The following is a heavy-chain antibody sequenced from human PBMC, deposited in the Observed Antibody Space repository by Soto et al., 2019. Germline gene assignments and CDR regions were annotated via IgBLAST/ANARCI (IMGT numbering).Heavy chain of an antibody. V-gene: IGHV3-7*01. CDR3: ARGIFGVVTPYYFDY. Sequence: VGSLRLSCAASGFTFSSYWMSWVRQAPGKGLEWVANIKQDGSEKYYVDSVKGRFTISRDNAKNSLYLQMNSLRAEDTAVYYCARGIFGVVTPYYFDYWGQGTLVTVSS. J-gene: IGHJ4*02. CDR2: IKQDGSEK. D-gene: IGHD3-3*01. CDR1: GFTFSSYW.